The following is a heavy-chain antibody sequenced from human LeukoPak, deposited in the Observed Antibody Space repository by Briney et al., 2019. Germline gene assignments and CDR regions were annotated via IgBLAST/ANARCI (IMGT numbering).Heavy chain of an antibody. CDR3: ARDSWATGEGWFDP. Sequence: GGTLRLYGAASGFTFSSYAMLWDRQAPGKGLEGVVDISYDGSNKYYADSVKGRFTISRDNSKNTLYLQMNSLRAEDTAVYYCARDSWATGEGWFDPWGQGTLVTVSS. V-gene: IGHV3-30*04. CDR2: ISYDGSNK. D-gene: IGHD3-16*01. J-gene: IGHJ5*02. CDR1: GFTFSSYA.